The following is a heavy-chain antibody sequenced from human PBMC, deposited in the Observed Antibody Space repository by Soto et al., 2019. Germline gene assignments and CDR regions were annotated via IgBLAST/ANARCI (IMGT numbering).Heavy chain of an antibody. J-gene: IGHJ1*01. D-gene: IGHD3-16*01. CDR1: GFMFSAYT. Sequence: PGGSLRLSCAASGFMFSAYTMNWVRQAPGKWLEWLSSISDDSSYIDYADSLRGRFTVSRDNARNSLYLQIDSLGVEDTAVYYCATPYYFNHWGPGXLVTVYS. CDR2: ISDDSSYI. CDR3: ATPYYFNH. V-gene: IGHV3-21*06.